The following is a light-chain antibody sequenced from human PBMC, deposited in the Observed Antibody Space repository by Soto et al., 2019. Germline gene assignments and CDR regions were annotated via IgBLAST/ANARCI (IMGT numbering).Light chain of an antibody. Sequence: EIVLTQSPATLSVSPGEGATLSCRASHSVGSLLAWYQQKPGQAPRLLIYRASTRAAGLPDSFSGSGSETDFTLTISSLQSEDFAVYYCQQYNKWPITFGQGTRLEIK. V-gene: IGKV3-15*01. J-gene: IGKJ5*01. CDR1: HSVGSL. CDR3: QQYNKWPIT. CDR2: RAS.